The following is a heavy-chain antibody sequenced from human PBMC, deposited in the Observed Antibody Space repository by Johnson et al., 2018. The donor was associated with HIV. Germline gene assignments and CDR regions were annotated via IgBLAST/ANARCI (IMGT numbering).Heavy chain of an antibody. D-gene: IGHD6-13*01. Sequence: VQLVESGGGLVQPGGSLRLSCAASGFTFSSYGMHWVRQAPGKGLEWVSAINHSGDGTYSADSVKGRFTVSRDNSKNMLYLQMNSLRAEDTAVYYCAKEEGLAASGTREAFDILGQGTMVTVSS. CDR2: INHSGDGT. CDR1: GFTFSSYG. J-gene: IGHJ3*02. V-gene: IGHV3-23*04. CDR3: AKEEGLAASGTREAFDI.